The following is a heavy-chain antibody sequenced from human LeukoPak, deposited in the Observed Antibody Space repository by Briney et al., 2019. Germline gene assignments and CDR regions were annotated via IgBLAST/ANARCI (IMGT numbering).Heavy chain of an antibody. CDR3: AKSDHHIHTWFTPFIDS. CDR2: IRVSGYNS. Sequence: GGSLSLSCAASGSTLTNFGMSWVRQAPGGGREWVSTIRVSGYNSYYADSVEGRFTISRDNSENMLFLQMNSLRAEDTAIYFCAKSDHHIHTWFTPFIDSWGQGTLVTVSS. V-gene: IGHV3-23*01. D-gene: IGHD3-10*01. J-gene: IGHJ4*02. CDR1: GSTLTNFG.